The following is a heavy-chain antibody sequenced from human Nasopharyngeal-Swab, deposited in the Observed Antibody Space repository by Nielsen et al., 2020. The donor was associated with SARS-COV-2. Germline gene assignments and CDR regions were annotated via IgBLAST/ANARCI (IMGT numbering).Heavy chain of an antibody. CDR2: VSGSGVGT. J-gene: IGHJ6*02. CDR3: AKMDGVDPSGLYYNGLDV. V-gene: IGHV3-23*01. D-gene: IGHD2-15*01. Sequence: GGSLRLSCAASGFTFNNYAMTWVRQAPGKGPEWVSSVSGSGVGTYYADSAKGRFTISRDNSKNTLYLQMNSLRGEDTAVYYCAKMDGVDPSGLYYNGLDVWGQGTTVTVSS. CDR1: GFTFNNYA.